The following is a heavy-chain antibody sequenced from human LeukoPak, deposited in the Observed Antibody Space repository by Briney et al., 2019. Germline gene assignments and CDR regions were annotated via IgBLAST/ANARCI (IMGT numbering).Heavy chain of an antibody. CDR2: IYYSGST. Sequence: PGGSLRLSCTASGFTFGDYAMSWFRQPPGKGLEWIGSIYYSGSTYYNPSLKSRVTISVDTSKNQFSLKLSSVTAADTAVYYCARDLTTVTLNWFDPWGQGTLVTVSS. D-gene: IGHD4-17*01. V-gene: IGHV4-39*07. CDR1: GFTFGDYA. J-gene: IGHJ5*02. CDR3: ARDLTTVTLNWFDP.